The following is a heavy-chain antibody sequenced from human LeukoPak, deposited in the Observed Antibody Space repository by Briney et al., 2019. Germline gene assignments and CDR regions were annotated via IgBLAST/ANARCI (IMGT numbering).Heavy chain of an antibody. J-gene: IGHJ3*02. CDR1: GYTFTSYY. CDR3: ARDEGAKIAFAI. V-gene: IGHV1-46*01. CDR2: INPSGGST. Sequence: ASVKVSCKASGYTFTSYYMHWVRQAPGQGLEWMGIINPSGGSTSYAQKFQGRVTMTRDTSTSTVYMELSSLRSEDTAVYFCARDEGAKIAFAIWGQGTMVTVSS. D-gene: IGHD1-26*01.